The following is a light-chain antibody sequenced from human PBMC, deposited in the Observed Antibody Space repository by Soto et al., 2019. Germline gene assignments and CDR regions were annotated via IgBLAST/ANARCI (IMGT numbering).Light chain of an antibody. CDR2: GAS. CDR3: QQYNSYSLF. V-gene: IGKV1-5*01. CDR1: QSISNW. J-gene: IGKJ2*01. Sequence: DIQMTQSPSTLSASVGDRVTITCRASQSISNWLAWYQQKPGKAPKLLIYGASSLESGVPSRFSGSGSGTEFTLTISSLQPDDFATYYCQQYNSYSLFFGQGTKLRSN.